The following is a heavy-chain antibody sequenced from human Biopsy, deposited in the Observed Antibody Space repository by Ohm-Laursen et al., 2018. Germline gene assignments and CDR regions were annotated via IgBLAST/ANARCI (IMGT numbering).Heavy chain of an antibody. J-gene: IGHJ6*02. Sequence: GSLRLSCTASGFTFEDYSIHWVRQAPGKGLEWVSLISWDGGRTYYADSVKGRFTISRDNGKNSLYLQMNSLRSEDTALYYCAKVSSGLLNAHYYYGMDAWGQGTTVTVSS. CDR3: AKVSSGLLNAHYYYGMDA. V-gene: IGHV3-43*01. CDR2: ISWDGGRT. D-gene: IGHD5-12*01. CDR1: GFTFEDYS.